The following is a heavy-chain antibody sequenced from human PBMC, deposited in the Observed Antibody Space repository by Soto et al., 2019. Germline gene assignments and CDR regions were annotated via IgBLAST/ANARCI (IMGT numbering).Heavy chain of an antibody. D-gene: IGHD2-15*01. V-gene: IGHV1-18*01. CDR1: GYSFHTHG. Sequence: QVQLVQSGAEVKTPGASVKVSCRASGYSFHTHGISWVRQAPGQGLEWMGWISTYDDKTNFPQKFQGRITMTTDTSTSTAYMELRSLSSDDTAVYFCARDLGYCNSSGCFRNWFDPWGQGTLVTVSS. J-gene: IGHJ5*02. CDR3: ARDLGYCNSSGCFRNWFDP. CDR2: ISTYDDKT.